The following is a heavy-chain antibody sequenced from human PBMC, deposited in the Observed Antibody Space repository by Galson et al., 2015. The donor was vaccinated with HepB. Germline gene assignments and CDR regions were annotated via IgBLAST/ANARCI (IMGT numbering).Heavy chain of an antibody. D-gene: IGHD2-15*01. CDR1: GLNFASHA. CDR3: ATRPHCSGGSCYGGSFDI. J-gene: IGHJ3*02. Sequence: LRLCCAALGLNFASHAISSVRHAPGTGLEWVAAISGSGGCTYYEDAVKGRFTITRDNSKNTLYLQINSLRAEDTALYYCATRPHCSGGSCYGGSFDIWGQGTMVTVSS. V-gene: IGHV3-23*01. CDR2: ISGSGGCT.